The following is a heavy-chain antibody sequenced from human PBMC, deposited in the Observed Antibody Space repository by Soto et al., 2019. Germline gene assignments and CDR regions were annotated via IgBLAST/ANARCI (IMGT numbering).Heavy chain of an antibody. CDR1: GYTLTELS. Sequence: ASVKVSCKVSGYTLTELSMHWVRQAPGKGLEWMGGFDPEGGETIYAQKFQGRVTMTEDTSTDTAYMELSSLRSEDTTVYYCATARGSDDAFDIWGQGTMVTVSS. CDR2: FDPEGGET. CDR3: ATARGSDDAFDI. D-gene: IGHD3-10*01. V-gene: IGHV1-24*01. J-gene: IGHJ3*02.